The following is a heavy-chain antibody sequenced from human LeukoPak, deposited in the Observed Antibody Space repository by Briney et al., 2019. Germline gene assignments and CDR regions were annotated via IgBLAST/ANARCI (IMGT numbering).Heavy chain of an antibody. Sequence: GGSLRLSCAASGFTFRSYGMSWVRQAPGKWLEWLSTISASDGDTHYADSVKGRFTISRDNSKDTLYLQLNRLRAEDTAVYYCAKDVHGLSDYWGQGTLVTVSS. J-gene: IGHJ4*02. D-gene: IGHD3-10*02. CDR3: AKDVHGLSDY. CDR1: GFTFRSYG. CDR2: ISASDGDT. V-gene: IGHV3-23*01.